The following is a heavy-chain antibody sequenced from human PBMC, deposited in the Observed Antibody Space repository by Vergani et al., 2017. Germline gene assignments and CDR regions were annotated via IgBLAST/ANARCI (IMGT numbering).Heavy chain of an antibody. CDR3: ARGVGYCSCGSCYSYYFDY. CDR2: ISSSSSYI. CDR1: GFTFSSDS. D-gene: IGHD2-15*01. Sequence: EVQLVESGGGLVKPGGSLRLSCAASGFTFSSDSMNWVRQAPGKGLEWVSSISSSSSYIYYANSVKGRFTISRDNAKNSLYLQMNSLQAEDTAVYYCARGVGYCSCGSCYSYYFDYWGQGTLVTVSS. V-gene: IGHV3-21*01. J-gene: IGHJ4*02.